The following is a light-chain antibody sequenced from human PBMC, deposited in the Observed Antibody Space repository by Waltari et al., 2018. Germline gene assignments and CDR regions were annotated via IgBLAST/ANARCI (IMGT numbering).Light chain of an antibody. CDR1: QDISSY. J-gene: IGKJ5*01. CDR2: GSA. CDR3: QQRSNWPPIT. V-gene: IGKV1-39*01. Sequence: DIQMTQSPSSLSASVGDRVTITCRASQDISSYLSWYQQMPGKAPKLLINGSARLQSGVPSRFSGSGSGTDFTLTISSLQPEDFATYYCQQRSNWPPITFGQGTRLEIK.